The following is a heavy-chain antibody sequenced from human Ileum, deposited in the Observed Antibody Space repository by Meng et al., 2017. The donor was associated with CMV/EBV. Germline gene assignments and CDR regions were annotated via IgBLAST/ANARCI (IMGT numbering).Heavy chain of an antibody. CDR3: TSPPAGG. CDR2: ISPSGSSI. J-gene: IGHJ4*02. V-gene: IGHV3-11*01. D-gene: IGHD3-16*01. CDR1: GLTFSDYQ. Sequence: SLRLACAASGLTFSDYQMRWIRQAPGKGLEWVSYISPSGSSIYYADSVKGRFTISRDNAKNSMYLQMNSLRAEDTAVYYCTSPPAGGWGQGTLVTVSS.